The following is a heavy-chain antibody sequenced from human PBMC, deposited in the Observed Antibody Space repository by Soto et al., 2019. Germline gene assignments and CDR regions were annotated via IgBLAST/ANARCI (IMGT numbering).Heavy chain of an antibody. CDR3: AGVAYCSSTSCSYYYYYYMDV. D-gene: IGHD2-2*01. J-gene: IGHJ6*03. V-gene: IGHV3-23*01. Sequence: GGSLRLSCAASGFTFSSYAMSWVRQAPGKGLGWVLAISGSGGSTYYADSVKGRFTISRDNSKNTLYLQMNSLRAEDTAVYYCAGVAYCSSTSCSYYYYYYMDVWGKGTTVTVSS. CDR2: ISGSGGST. CDR1: GFTFSSYA.